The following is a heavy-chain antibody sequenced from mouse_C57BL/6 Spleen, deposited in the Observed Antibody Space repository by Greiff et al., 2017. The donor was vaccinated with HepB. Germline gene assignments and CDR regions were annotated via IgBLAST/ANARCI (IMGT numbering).Heavy chain of an antibody. CDR1: GYTFTSYW. CDR2: IYPGSGST. D-gene: IGHD1-1*02. CDR3: ARKGERWYYFDY. J-gene: IGHJ2*01. Sequence: QVQLQQPGAELVKPGASVKMSCKASGYTFTSYWITWVKQRPGQGLEWIGDIYPGSGSTNYNEKFKSKATLTVDTSSSTAYMQLSSLTSEDSAVYYCARKGERWYYFDYWGQGTTLTVSS. V-gene: IGHV1-55*01.